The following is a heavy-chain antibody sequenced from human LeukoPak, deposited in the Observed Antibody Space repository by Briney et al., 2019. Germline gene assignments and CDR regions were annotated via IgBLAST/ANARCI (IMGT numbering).Heavy chain of an antibody. Sequence: QPGGSLRLSCAASGFTFSSYAMHWVRQAPGKGLEWVAVISYDGSNKYYADSVKGRFTISRDNSKNTLYLQMNSLRAEDTAVYYCAKYVDGSLGGSGYPDAFDIWGQGTMVTVSS. J-gene: IGHJ3*02. CDR1: GFTFSSYA. CDR2: ISYDGSNK. CDR3: AKYVDGSLGGSGYPDAFDI. V-gene: IGHV3-30-3*02. D-gene: IGHD3-22*01.